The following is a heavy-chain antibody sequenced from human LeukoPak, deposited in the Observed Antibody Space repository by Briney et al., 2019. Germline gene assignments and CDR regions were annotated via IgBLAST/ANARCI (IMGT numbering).Heavy chain of an antibody. V-gene: IGHV3-30*04. CDR1: GFTFSSYV. CDR3: AREIGPIQLHLWGSAFDY. J-gene: IGHJ4*02. CDR2: ISYDGSNE. Sequence: QSGGSLRLSCAASGFTFSSYVMHWVRQAPGKGLEWVAIISYDGSNEYYADSVKGRFTISRDNSKNTLYLQMNSLRAADTAVYYCAREIGPIQLHLWGSAFDYWGQGTLVTVSS. D-gene: IGHD5-18*01.